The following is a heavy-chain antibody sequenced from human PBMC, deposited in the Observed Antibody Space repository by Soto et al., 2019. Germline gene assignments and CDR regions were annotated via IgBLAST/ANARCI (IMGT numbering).Heavy chain of an antibody. J-gene: IGHJ6*03. CDR2: ISAYNGNT. CDR3: ARFYGDYPYYYDYYYMDV. V-gene: IGHV1-18*01. D-gene: IGHD4-17*01. CDR1: GYTFTSYG. Sequence: ASVKVSCKASGYTFTSYGISWVRQSPGQGLEWMGWISAYNGNTNYAQKLQGRVTMTTDTSTSTAYMELRSLRSDDTAVYYCARFYGDYPYYYDYYYMDVWGKGTTVTVSS.